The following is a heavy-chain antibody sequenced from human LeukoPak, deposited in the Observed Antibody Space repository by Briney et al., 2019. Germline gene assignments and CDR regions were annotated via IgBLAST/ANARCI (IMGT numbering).Heavy chain of an antibody. Sequence: SVKVSCKASGGTFSSYAISWVRQAPGQGLEWMGRIIPILGIANYAQKFQGRVTITADKSTSTAYMELSSLRSEDTAVYYCARVKQGSGSYYFDYWGQGTLVTVS. J-gene: IGHJ4*02. CDR1: GGTFSSYA. CDR3: ARVKQGSGSYYFDY. V-gene: IGHV1-69*04. CDR2: IIPILGIA. D-gene: IGHD3-10*01.